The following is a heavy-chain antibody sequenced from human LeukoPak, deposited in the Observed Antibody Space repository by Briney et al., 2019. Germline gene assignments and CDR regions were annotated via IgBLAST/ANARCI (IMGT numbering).Heavy chain of an antibody. CDR1: GFTFSDYY. V-gene: IGHV3-11*04. D-gene: IGHD3-10*02. CDR2: INRSGTTI. Sequence: GGSLRLSCAASGFTFSDYYMSWIRQAPGKGLEGVSYINRSGTTIYYADSVKGRFTISRDNAKNSLYLQMNSLRAEDTAVYYCAELGITMIGGVWGKGTTVTISS. J-gene: IGHJ6*04. CDR3: AELGITMIGGV.